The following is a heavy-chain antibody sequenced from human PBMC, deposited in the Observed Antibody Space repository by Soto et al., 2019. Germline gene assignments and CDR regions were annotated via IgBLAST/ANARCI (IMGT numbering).Heavy chain of an antibody. CDR2: INADYGNT. V-gene: IGHV1-18*04. Sequence: QLQLVQSGTELKKPGASVKVSCKASGYTFTNYGITWVRQAPGQGLEWMGWINADYGNTNYEQKFQGRVTMTTDTYTSTAYMERRSLRSDDTAVYYCASKSLSNFNWFDPWGQGTLVTVSS. CDR1: GYTFTNYG. J-gene: IGHJ5*02. CDR3: ASKSLSNFNWFDP. D-gene: IGHD4-4*01.